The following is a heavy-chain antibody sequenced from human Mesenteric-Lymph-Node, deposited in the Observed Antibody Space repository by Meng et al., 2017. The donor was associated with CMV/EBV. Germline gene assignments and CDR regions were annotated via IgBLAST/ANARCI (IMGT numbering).Heavy chain of an antibody. Sequence: SVKVSCKASGGIFSSYAISWVRQAPGQGLEWMGGIIPIYGTANYAQKVQGRVTITTDESTTTAYMELSSLSSEDTAVYYCASRRGVLWFGEATYWGQGTLVTVSS. CDR2: IIPIYGTA. CDR3: ASRRGVLWFGEATY. J-gene: IGHJ4*02. D-gene: IGHD3-10*01. V-gene: IGHV1-69*05. CDR1: GGIFSSYA.